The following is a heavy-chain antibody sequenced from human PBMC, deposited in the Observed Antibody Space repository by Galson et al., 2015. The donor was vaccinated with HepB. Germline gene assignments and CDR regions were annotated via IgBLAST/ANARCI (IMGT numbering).Heavy chain of an antibody. V-gene: IGHV1-3*01. CDR3: ARDTAAAGTNAAFDY. CDR1: GYTFTSYA. J-gene: IGHJ4*02. D-gene: IGHD6-13*01. Sequence: SVKVSCKASGYTFTSYAMHWVRQAPGQRLEWMGWINAGNGNTKYSQKFQGRVTITRDTSASTAYMELSSLRSEDTAVYYCARDTAAAGTNAAFDYWGQGTLVTVSS. CDR2: INAGNGNT.